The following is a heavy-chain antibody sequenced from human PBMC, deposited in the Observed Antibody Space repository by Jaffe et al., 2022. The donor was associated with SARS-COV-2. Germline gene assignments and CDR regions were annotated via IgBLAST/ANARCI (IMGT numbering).Heavy chain of an antibody. Sequence: EVQLLESGGDLVQPGGSLRLSCAASGFTFSNYGMTWVRQAPGKGLEWVSVISDSGGSTDYADSVRGRFTISRDNSKNTLYLLMNSLRAEDTAVYYCAKPKQMWPYFFDCWGQGTLVTVSS. D-gene: IGHD2-21*01. J-gene: IGHJ4*02. CDR1: GFTFSNYG. CDR3: AKPKQMWPYFFDC. CDR2: ISDSGGST. V-gene: IGHV3-23*01.